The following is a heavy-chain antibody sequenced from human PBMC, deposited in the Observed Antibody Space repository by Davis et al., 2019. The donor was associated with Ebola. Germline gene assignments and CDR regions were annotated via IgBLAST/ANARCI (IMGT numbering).Heavy chain of an antibody. V-gene: IGHV4-4*02. CDR3: ARGPAYSGIDY. Sequence: SETLSLTCTVSGDSISSSNLWSWIRQPPGKGLEWIGEINHSGSTNYNPSLKSRVTISVDTSKNQFSLKLSSVTAADTAVYYCARGPAYSGIDYWGQGTLVTVSS. CDR2: INHSGST. J-gene: IGHJ4*02. D-gene: IGHD1-26*01. CDR1: GDSISSSNL.